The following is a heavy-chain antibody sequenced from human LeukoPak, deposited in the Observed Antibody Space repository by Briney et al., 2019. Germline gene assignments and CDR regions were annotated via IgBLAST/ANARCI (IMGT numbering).Heavy chain of an antibody. D-gene: IGHD1-1*01. CDR2: IRGSGGGT. V-gene: IGHV3-23*01. Sequence: GGSLRLSCAAAGFTFSSYAMSWVRQAPGKGLEWVSSIRGSGGGTNYGDSVKGRFTISRDNSKNTLYLQMNSLRAEDTAVYYCAKDSKLEPDSLMLDPWGQGTLVTVSS. CDR3: AKDSKLEPDSLMLDP. J-gene: IGHJ5*02. CDR1: GFTFSSYA.